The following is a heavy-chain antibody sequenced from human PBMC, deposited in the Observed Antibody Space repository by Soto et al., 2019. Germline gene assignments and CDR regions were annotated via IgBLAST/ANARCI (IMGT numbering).Heavy chain of an antibody. V-gene: IGHV3-30-3*01. CDR1: GFTFSSYA. J-gene: IGHJ4*02. CDR3: ARDQRPPRGSSWPPGY. Sequence: GGSLRLSCAASGFTFSSYAMHWVRQAPGKGLEWVAVISYDGSNKYYADSVKGRFTISRDNSKNTLYLQMNSLRAEDTAVYYCARDQRPPRGSSWPPGYWGQGTLVTVSS. D-gene: IGHD6-13*01. CDR2: ISYDGSNK.